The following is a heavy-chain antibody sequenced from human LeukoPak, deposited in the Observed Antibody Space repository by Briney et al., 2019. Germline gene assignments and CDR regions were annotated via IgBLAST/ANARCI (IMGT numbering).Heavy chain of an antibody. V-gene: IGHV4-34*01. D-gene: IGHD6-13*01. CDR3: ARHTDIAALSSLNY. CDR1: GGSFSGYY. J-gene: IGHJ4*02. CDR2: INHSGRT. Sequence: SETLSLTCAVYGGSFSGYYWSWIRQPPGKGLEWIGEINHSGRTNYNPSLKSRVTISVDSSKNQFSLRLSSVTAADTAVYYCARHTDIAALSSLNYWGQGTLVTVSS.